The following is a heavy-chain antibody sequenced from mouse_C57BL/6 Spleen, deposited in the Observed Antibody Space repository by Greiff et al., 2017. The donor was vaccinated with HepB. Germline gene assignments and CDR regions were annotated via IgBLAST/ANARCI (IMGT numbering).Heavy chain of an antibody. CDR1: GYSITSGYY. D-gene: IGHD2-5*01. CDR2: ISYDGSN. CDR3: ARGSNYPFDY. J-gene: IGHJ2*01. V-gene: IGHV3-6*01. Sequence: VQLKESGPGLVKPSQSLSLTCSVTGYSITSGYYWNWIRQFPGNKLEWMGYISYDGSNNYNPSLKNRISIPRDTSKNQFFLKLNSVTTEDTATYYCARGSNYPFDYWGKGTTLTVSS.